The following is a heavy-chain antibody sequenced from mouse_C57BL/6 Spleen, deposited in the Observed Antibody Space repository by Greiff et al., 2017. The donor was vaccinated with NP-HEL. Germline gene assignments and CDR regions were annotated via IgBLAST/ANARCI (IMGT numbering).Heavy chain of an antibody. J-gene: IGHJ2*01. D-gene: IGHD1-1*01. CDR3: AREALLLRSFDY. CDR1: GYTFTSYW. Sequence: VKLMESGAELAKPGASVKLSCTASGYTFTSYWMHWVKQRPGQGLEWIGYINPSRGYTKYNQKFKDKATLTADKSSSTAYMQLSSLTYEDSAVYYCAREALLLRSFDYWGQGTTLTVSS. CDR2: INPSRGYT. V-gene: IGHV1-7*01.